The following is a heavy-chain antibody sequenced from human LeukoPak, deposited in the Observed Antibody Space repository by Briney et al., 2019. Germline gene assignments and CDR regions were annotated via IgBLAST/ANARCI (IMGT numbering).Heavy chain of an antibody. J-gene: IGHJ4*02. CDR3: ARDGWAVAGTPVGY. Sequence: GGSLRLSCAASGFTFSSYAMHWVRQAPGKGLEWVAVISYDGSNKYYADSVKGRFTISRDNSKNTLYLQMNSLRAEDTAVYYCARDGWAVAGTPVGYWGQGTLVTVSS. CDR1: GFTFSSYA. V-gene: IGHV3-30-3*01. CDR2: ISYDGSNK. D-gene: IGHD6-19*01.